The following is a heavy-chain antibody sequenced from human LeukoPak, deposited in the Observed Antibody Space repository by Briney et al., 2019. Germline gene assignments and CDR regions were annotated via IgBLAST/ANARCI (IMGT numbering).Heavy chain of an antibody. V-gene: IGHV4-4*07. J-gene: IGHJ4*02. Sequence: TSETLSLTCTVSGGSISIYYWSWIRQPAGKRLEWIGRIDTSGITNYNPSLKSRLTMSVDTSKNQFPLKLSSVTAADTAVYYCARVGDYALRDWGQGTLVTVSS. CDR1: GGSISIYY. CDR2: IDTSGIT. CDR3: ARVGDYALRD. D-gene: IGHD3-16*01.